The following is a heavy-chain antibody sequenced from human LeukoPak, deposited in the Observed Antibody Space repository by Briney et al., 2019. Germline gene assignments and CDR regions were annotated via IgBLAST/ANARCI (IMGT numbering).Heavy chain of an antibody. CDR1: GFTFSSYS. D-gene: IGHD3-16*02. CDR2: ISSSSSYI. V-gene: IGHV3-21*01. J-gene: IGHJ6*03. Sequence: GGSLRLSCAASGFTFSSYSMNWVRQAPGKGLEWVSSISSSSSYIYYADSVKGRFTISRDNAKNSLYLQMNSLRAEDTAVYYCARVSFSDVDDLRFYYYYYMDVWGKGTTVTVSS. CDR3: ARVSFSDVDDLRFYYYYYMDV.